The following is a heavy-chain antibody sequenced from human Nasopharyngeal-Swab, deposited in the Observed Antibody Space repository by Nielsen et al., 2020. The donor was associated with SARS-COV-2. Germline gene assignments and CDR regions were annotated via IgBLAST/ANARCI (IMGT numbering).Heavy chain of an antibody. CDR2: ISGSGGST. J-gene: IGHJ6*03. D-gene: IGHD6-13*01. V-gene: IGHV3-23*01. CDR3: AKDYRVVAAAGTDYYYYMDV. Sequence: VRQAPGKGLEWVSAISGSGGSTYYADSVKGRFTISRDNSKNTLYLQMNSLRAEDTAVYYCAKDYRVVAAAGTDYYYYMDVWGKGTTVTVSS.